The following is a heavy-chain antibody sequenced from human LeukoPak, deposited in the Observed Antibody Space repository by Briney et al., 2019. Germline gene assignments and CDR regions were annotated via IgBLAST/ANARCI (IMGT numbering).Heavy chain of an antibody. CDR3: AKGLVAYSWYYSDY. J-gene: IGHJ4*01. CDR1: GITSSRYS. CDR2: VSGSDSYT. V-gene: IGHV3-23*01. D-gene: IGHD5-12*01. Sequence: RSGGSLRLSCAASGITSSRYSLSWVRQPPGKGLEWVSGVSGSDSYTYFADSVKGRFTISRDNSRNTLYLQMNSLRAEDTAIYYCAKGLVAYSWYYSDYWGHGTLVTVSS.